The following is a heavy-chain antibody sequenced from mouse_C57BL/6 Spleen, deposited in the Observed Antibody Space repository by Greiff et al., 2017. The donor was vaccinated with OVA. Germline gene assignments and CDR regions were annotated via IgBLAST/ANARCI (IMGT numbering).Heavy chain of an antibody. D-gene: IGHD3-2*02. CDR1: GYTFTSYW. V-gene: IGHV1-55*01. CDR2: LYPGSGST. CDR3: ANDSSGYNYFDY. J-gene: IGHJ2*01. Sequence: QVQLQQPGAELVKPGASVKMSCKASGYTFTSYWITWVKQRPGQGLEWIGDLYPGSGSTNYNEKFKSKATLTVDTSSSTAYMQLSSLTSEDSAVYYCANDSSGYNYFDYWGQGTTLTVSS.